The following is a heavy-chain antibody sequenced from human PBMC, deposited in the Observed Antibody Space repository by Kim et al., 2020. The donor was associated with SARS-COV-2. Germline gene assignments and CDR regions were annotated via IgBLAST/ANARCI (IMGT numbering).Heavy chain of an antibody. J-gene: IGHJ4*02. V-gene: IGHV3-7*01. Sequence: EGNYVDSGKGRFTISRDNAKTSLYLQMDSLRVEDTAVYYCARGSGSYYIHWGQGTLVTVSS. CDR3: ARGSGSYYIH. CDR2: EG. D-gene: IGHD3-10*01.